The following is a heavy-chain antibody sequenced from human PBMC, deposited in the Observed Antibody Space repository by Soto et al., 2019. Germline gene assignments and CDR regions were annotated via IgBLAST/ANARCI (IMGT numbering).Heavy chain of an antibody. J-gene: IGHJ6*02. CDR3: AREDGYDGMDV. CDR1: GGTFSSYT. V-gene: IGHV1-69*08. D-gene: IGHD3-16*01. CDR2: IIPILGIA. Sequence: QVQLVQSGAEVKKPGSSVKVSCKASGGTFSSYTISWVRQAPGQGLEWMGRIIPILGIANYAQKFQGRVTXTXXKSTSTAYMELSSLRSEDTAVYYCAREDGYDGMDVWGQGTTVTVSS.